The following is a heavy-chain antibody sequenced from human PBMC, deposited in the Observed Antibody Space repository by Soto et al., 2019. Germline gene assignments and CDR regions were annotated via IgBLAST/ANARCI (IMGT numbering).Heavy chain of an antibody. CDR3: ATGLIVVVPALHDPLAI. CDR2: FDPEDGET. J-gene: IGHJ3*02. D-gene: IGHD2-2*01. V-gene: IGHV1-24*01. Sequence: ASVKVSCKVSGYTLTELSMHWVRQAPGKGLEWMGGFDPEDGETIYAQKFQGRVTMTEDTSTDTAYMELSSLRSEDTAVYYCATGLIVVVPALHDPLAIWGQGTMVTVSS. CDR1: GYTLTELS.